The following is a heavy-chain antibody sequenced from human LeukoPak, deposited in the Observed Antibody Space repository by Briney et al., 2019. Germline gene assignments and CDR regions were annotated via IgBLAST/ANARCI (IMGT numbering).Heavy chain of an antibody. CDR2: ISAYNGNT. V-gene: IGHV1-18*01. J-gene: IGHJ4*02. D-gene: IGHD3-10*01. CDR3: ARTGGGFGELFYDC. CDR1: GYTFTSYG. Sequence: GASVKVSCKASGYTFTSYGTSWVRQAPGQGLEWMGWISAYNGNTNYAQKLKGRVTMTTDTSTRPAYMERRSLRSQDTAVYYRARTGGGFGELFYDCWGQGTLVSVSS.